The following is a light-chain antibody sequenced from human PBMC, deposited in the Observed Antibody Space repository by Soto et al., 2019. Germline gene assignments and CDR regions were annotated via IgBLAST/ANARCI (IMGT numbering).Light chain of an antibody. Sequence: QSALTQPASVSGSPGQSIAISCTGTSSDVAAYNYVSWYQQHPGKAPKLMIYDVSNRLSGVSNRFSGSKSGNTASLTISGPQAEDEADYYCTSYTTSTTWVFGGGTKLTVL. CDR2: DVS. CDR3: TSYTTSTTWV. V-gene: IGLV2-14*03. J-gene: IGLJ3*02. CDR1: SSDVAAYNY.